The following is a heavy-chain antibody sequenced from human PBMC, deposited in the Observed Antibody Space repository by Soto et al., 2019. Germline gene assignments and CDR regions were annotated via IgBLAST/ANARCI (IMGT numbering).Heavy chain of an antibody. J-gene: IGHJ6*02. CDR2: IWYDGSNK. V-gene: IGHV3-33*01. CDR3: ARGPEWSEPYYGMDV. Sequence: GGSLRLSCAASGFTFSSYGMHWVRQAPGKGLEWVAVIWYDGSNKYYADSVKGRFTISRDNSKNTLYLQMNSLRAEDTAVYYCARGPEWSEPYYGMDVWGQGTTVTVSS. CDR1: GFTFSSYG. D-gene: IGHD3-3*01.